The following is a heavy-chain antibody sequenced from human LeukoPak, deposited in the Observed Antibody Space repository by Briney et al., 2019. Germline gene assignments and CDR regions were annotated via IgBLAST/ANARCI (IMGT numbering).Heavy chain of an antibody. V-gene: IGHV3-30*02. CDR3: AKTGTYYDLAGWFDP. J-gene: IGHJ5*02. CDR1: GFTFSSYG. CDR2: IRYDGSNK. D-gene: IGHD3-3*01. Sequence: PGGSLRLSCAASGFTFSSYGMHWVRQAPGKGLEWVAFIRYDGSNKYYADSVKGRFTISRDNSKNTLYLQMNSLRAEDTAVYYCAKTGTYYDLAGWFDPWGQGTLVTVSS.